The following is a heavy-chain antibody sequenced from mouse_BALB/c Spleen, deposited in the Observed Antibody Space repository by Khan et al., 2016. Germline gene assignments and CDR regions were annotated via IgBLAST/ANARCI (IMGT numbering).Heavy chain of an antibody. J-gene: IGHJ1*01. CDR3: ARPIYSSGSSYFDV. CDR2: INPDSSTI. D-gene: IGHD1-1*01. V-gene: IGHV4-1*02. CDR1: GFDFNRYW. Sequence: EVKLLESGGGLVQPGGSLKLSCAASGFDFNRYWMSWVRQAPGKGLEWIGEINPDSSTINYTPSLKDKFIISRDNAKNTLYLQMSKVRSEDTALYYCARPIYSSGSSYFDVWGAGTTVTVSS.